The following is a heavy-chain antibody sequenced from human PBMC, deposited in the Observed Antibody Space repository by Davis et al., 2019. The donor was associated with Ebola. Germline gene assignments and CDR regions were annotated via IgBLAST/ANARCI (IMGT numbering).Heavy chain of an antibody. V-gene: IGHV3-33*01. D-gene: IGHD6-19*01. Sequence: GESLKISCAASGFTLSGYDMNWVRQAPGKGLQWVAVIWDDGSNKYYADSVKGRFTISRDNSKNTLYLQMNSLRAEDTAVYYCARANEWLPGYFDSWGQGTLVTVSS. CDR1: GFTLSGYD. CDR3: ARANEWLPGYFDS. CDR2: IWDDGSNK. J-gene: IGHJ4*02.